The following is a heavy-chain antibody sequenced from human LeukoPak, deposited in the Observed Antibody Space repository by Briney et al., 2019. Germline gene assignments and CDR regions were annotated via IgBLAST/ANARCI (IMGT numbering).Heavy chain of an antibody. D-gene: IGHD3-9*01. J-gene: IGHJ6*02. CDR2: IYYSGTT. Sequence: SETLSLTCTVSGGSISSYYWSWIRQPPGKGLEWIGYIYYSGTTNYNPSLKSRVTISLDTSKNQFSLKLSSVTAADTAVYYCARSYSNTGYYYYGMDVWGQETPVTVSS. CDR1: GGSISSYY. CDR3: ARSYSNTGYYYYGMDV. V-gene: IGHV4-59*01.